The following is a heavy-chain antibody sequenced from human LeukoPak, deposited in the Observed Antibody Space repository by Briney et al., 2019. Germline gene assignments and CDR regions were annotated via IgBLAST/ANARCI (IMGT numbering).Heavy chain of an antibody. CDR2: IYYSGST. CDR3: ARVSGSYFSYYSDY. CDR1: GGSISSYY. D-gene: IGHD1-26*01. J-gene: IGHJ4*02. V-gene: IGHV4-59*01. Sequence: PSETLSLTCTVSGGSISSYYWSWIREPPGKGLEWIGYIYYSGSTNSNPSPKSRVTISVDTSKNQFSLKLSSVTGADTAVYYCARVSGSYFSYYSDYWGQGALVTVSS.